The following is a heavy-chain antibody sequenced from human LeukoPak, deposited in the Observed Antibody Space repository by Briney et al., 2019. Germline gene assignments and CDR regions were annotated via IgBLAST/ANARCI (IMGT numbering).Heavy chain of an antibody. CDR3: ARDRRITFGGTYAFDI. CDR2: IYYSGST. V-gene: IGHV4-59*01. Sequence: NPSETLSLTCTVSGGSISSYYWSWIRQPPGKGLEWIGYIYYSGSTNYNPSLKSRVTISVDTSKNQFSLKLSSVTAADTAVYYCARDRRITFGGTYAFDIWGQGTMVTVSS. D-gene: IGHD3-16*01. J-gene: IGHJ3*02. CDR1: GGSISSYY.